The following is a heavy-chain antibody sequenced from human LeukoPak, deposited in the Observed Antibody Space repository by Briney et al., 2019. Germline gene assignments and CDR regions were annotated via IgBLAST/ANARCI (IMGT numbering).Heavy chain of an antibody. CDR3: ARDRTVSTGGMDV. D-gene: IGHD4-11*01. J-gene: IGHJ6*02. CDR2: ISSSSSYI. CDR1: GFTFSSYS. V-gene: IGHV3-21*01. Sequence: PGGSLRLSCAASGFTFSSYSMNWVRQAPGKGLEWVSSISSSSSYIYYADSVKGRFTISRDNAKSSLYLQMNSLRAEDTAVYYCARDRTVSTGGMDVWGQGATVTVSS.